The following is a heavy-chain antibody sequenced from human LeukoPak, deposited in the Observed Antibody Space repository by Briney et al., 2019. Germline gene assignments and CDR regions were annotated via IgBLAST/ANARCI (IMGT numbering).Heavy chain of an antibody. CDR2: ISGSGDNT. D-gene: IGHD3-10*01. Sequence: GGSLRLSCAASGFTFSSHGMSWVRQAPGKGLEWVSTISGSGDNTYYADSVKGRFTISRDNSKNTLYLQMNSLRAEDTAVYYCARVTYGSGTYGAFDYWGQGILVTVSS. CDR3: ARVTYGSGTYGAFDY. V-gene: IGHV3-23*01. J-gene: IGHJ4*02. CDR1: GFTFSSHG.